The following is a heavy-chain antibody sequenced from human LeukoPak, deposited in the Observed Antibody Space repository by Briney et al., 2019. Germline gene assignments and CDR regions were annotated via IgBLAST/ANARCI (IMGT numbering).Heavy chain of an antibody. D-gene: IGHD3-10*01. V-gene: IGHV3-30*02. CDR1: GFTLSSYG. CDR2: IRYDGSNK. CDR3: ARERITMVRAHDY. Sequence: GGSLRLSCAASGFTLSSYGMHWVRQAPGKRLEWVAFIRYDGSNKYYADSVKGRFTISRDNSKNTLYLQMNSLRAEDTAVYYCARERITMVRAHDYWGQGTLVTVSS. J-gene: IGHJ4*02.